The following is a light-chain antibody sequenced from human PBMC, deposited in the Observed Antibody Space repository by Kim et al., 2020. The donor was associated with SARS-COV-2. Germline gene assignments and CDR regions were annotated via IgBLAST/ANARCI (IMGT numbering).Light chain of an antibody. J-gene: IGLJ2*01. CDR2: QHT. Sequence: SYELTQPPSVYVSPGQTASITCSGDEMGDKSAFWYQHKPGQSPIVVIYQHTKRPSGIPERFSGSISGSTATLTISGTQPTDEAEYYCQEWDSGTALLFGGGTQLTVL. V-gene: IGLV3-1*01. CDR3: QEWDSGTALL. CDR1: EMGDKS.